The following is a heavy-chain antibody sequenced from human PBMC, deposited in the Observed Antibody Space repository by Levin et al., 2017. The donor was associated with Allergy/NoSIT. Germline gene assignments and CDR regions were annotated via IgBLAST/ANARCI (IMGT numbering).Heavy chain of an antibody. CDR1: GFTFTNAW. D-gene: IGHD1-26*01. J-gene: IGHJ5*02. CDR3: TAEPNWFDP. V-gene: IGHV3-15*05. Sequence: LSLTCAASGFTFTNAWMSWVRQAPGKGLEWVGRIKSKTDGGTTQYAAPVEGRFTISRDDSKNTLYMEMNSLKTEDTAMYYCTAEPNWFDPWGQGTLVTVSS. CDR2: IKSKTDGGTT.